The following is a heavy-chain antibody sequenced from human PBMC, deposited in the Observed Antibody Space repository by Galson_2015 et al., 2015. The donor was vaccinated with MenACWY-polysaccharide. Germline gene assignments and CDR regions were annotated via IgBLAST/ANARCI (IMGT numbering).Heavy chain of an antibody. CDR2: VSYRGGS. CDR3: ATFPYDYDSSYPNRHDGFEI. CDR1: GGSIKNYS. V-gene: IGHV4-59*01. J-gene: IGHJ3*02. D-gene: IGHD3-22*01. Sequence: SETLSLTCTVSGGSIKNYSWNWIRMAPGKGLEWIGYVSYRGGSTYNPSLRSRTTMSVDTSKSLLTLKVRSVTSADTAVYYCATFPYDYDSSYPNRHDGFEIWGQGTTVAVSA.